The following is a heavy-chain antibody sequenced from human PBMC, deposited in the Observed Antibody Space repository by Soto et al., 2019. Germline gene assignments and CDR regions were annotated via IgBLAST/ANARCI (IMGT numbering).Heavy chain of an antibody. CDR3: ARYIAASGTYYLDF. J-gene: IGHJ4*02. CDR2: IYYSGST. V-gene: IGHV4-31*03. CDR1: GGSISSGGYY. Sequence: SETLSLTCTVSGGSISSGGYYWSWIRQHPGKGLEWIGYIYYSGSTYYNPSLKSRVIISVDTSKNQFSLRLSSVTAADTAVYYCARYIAASGTYYLDFWGQGTLVTVSS. D-gene: IGHD6-13*01.